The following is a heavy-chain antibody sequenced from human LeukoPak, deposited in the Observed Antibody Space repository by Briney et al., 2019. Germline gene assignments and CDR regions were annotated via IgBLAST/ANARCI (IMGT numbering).Heavy chain of an antibody. V-gene: IGHV1-58*01. CDR1: GFTLVNSA. CDR3: AADRHLGATTGFGF. D-gene: IGHD1-26*01. Sequence: SVKVSCKSSGFTLVNSAVHWVRQARGQSLEWIGWIVVGSGDATYAQRFQERLTITRDRSTSTAYMELRSLRSEDTAVYYCAADRHLGATTGFGFWGQGTLVTVSS. J-gene: IGHJ4*02. CDR2: IVVGSGDA.